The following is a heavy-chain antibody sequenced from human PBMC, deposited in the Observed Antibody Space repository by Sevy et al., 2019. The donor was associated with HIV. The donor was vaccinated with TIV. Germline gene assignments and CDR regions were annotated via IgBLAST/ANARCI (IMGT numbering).Heavy chain of an antibody. D-gene: IGHD6-13*01. V-gene: IGHV3-30*04. Sequence: GGSLRLSCAASGFTFSTYAMHWVRQAPAKGLEWVAVVSHDGSNKSYADSVKGRFTISRDNSKNTLYLQMNSLRAEDTAVYYCARDRSSSWMNYFFDYWGQGALVTVSS. CDR2: VSHDGSNK. CDR1: GFTFSTYA. CDR3: ARDRSSSWMNYFFDY. J-gene: IGHJ4*02.